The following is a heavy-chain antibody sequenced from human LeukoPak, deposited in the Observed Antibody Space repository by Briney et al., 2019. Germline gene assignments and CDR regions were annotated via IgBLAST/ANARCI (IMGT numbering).Heavy chain of an antibody. CDR2: IYYSGST. CDR3: ARAPDITTDAFDI. D-gene: IGHD3-22*01. J-gene: IGHJ3*02. Sequence: PSETLSLTCAVPGGSISSGGYSWSWIRQPPGKGLEWIGYIYYSGSTYYNPSLKSRVTMSVDTSKNQFSLKLSSVTAADTAVYYCARAPDITTDAFDIWGQGTMVTVSS. CDR1: GGSISSGGYS. V-gene: IGHV4-30-4*07.